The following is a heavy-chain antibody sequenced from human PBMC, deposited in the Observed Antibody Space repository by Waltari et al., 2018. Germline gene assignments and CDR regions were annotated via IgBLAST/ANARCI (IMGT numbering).Heavy chain of an antibody. CDR2: IIPIFGTA. D-gene: IGHD3-10*01. CDR1: GGTFSRYA. J-gene: IGHJ4*02. CDR3: ASNGNYGSGSYNY. Sequence: QVQLVQSGAEVKKPGSSVKVSCTASGGTFSRYAISWVRQAPGQGLEWMGGIIPIFGTANYAQKFQGRVTITTDESTSTAYMELSSLRSEDTAVYYCASNGNYGSGSYNYWGQGTLVTVSS. V-gene: IGHV1-69*05.